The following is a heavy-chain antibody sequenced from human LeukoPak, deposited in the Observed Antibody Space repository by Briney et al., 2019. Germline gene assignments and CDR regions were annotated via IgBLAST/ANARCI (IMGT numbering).Heavy chain of an antibody. CDR3: ARDSHSVDTATPRGFDP. Sequence: LGTLSLTRTDSGDSLCSYFRSWLRPPPGKGVEWIGYFHDSGSANNNPPLKSLIAMSVDTSKNQFSLKLRSVTAADTAVYYCARDSHSVDTATPRGFDPWGQGTLVTVSS. V-gene: IGHV4-59*01. D-gene: IGHD2-15*01. J-gene: IGHJ5*02. CDR1: GDSLCSYF. CDR2: FHDSGSA.